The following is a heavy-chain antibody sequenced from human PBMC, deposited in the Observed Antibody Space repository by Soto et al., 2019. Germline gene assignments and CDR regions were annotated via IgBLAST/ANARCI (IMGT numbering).Heavy chain of an antibody. CDR2: IGPYNGNT. CDR3: ARCDCSVGSCYTCWHFDL. Sequence: QAQLVQSGAEVKKPGASVKVSCQAGGYTFADYGISWVRQAPGQGLEWMGWIGPYNGNTNYAQNLQDRDTMTTDTSTNTAYMELRSLRSDDTALYYCARCDCSVGSCYTCWHFDLWGRGTLLTVSS. J-gene: IGHJ2*01. V-gene: IGHV1-18*01. D-gene: IGHD2-15*01. CDR1: GYTFADYG.